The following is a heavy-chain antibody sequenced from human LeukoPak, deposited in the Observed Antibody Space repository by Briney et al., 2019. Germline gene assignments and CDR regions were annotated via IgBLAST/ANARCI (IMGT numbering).Heavy chain of an antibody. D-gene: IGHD6-19*01. CDR3: AREGPYSSGWLLDY. CDR2: IIPIFGTA. V-gene: IGHV1-69*13. CDR1: GGTFSSYA. J-gene: IGHJ4*02. Sequence: SVKVSCKASGGTFSSYAISWVRQAPGQGLEWMGGIIPIFGTANYAQKFQGRVTITADESTSKAYMELSSLRSEDTAVYYCAREGPYSSGWLLDYWGQGTLVTVSS.